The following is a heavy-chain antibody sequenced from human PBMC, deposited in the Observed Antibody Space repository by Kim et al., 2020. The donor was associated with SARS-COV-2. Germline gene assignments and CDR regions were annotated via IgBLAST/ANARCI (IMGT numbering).Heavy chain of an antibody. V-gene: IGHV1-3*01. D-gene: IGHD6-19*01. CDR3: AREAVAGSFDH. J-gene: IGHJ4*02. CDR2: NN. Sequence: NNRYSQKFQARVPITRDTSATPADLGLSGLRSEDTAVYYCAREAVAGSFDHWGQGTLVTVSS.